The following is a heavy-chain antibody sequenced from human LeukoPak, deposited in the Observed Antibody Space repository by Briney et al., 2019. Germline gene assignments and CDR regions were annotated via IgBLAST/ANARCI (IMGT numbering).Heavy chain of an antibody. J-gene: IGHJ4*02. V-gene: IGHV1-18*01. D-gene: IGHD3-22*01. CDR2: ISSYNGKT. CDR3: ARNYDSSKDGNDY. CDR1: GYRFNSYY. Sequence: ASVKVSCKASGYRFNSYYISWVRQAPGQGLEWVGWISSYNGKTNYGKNVQGRVTMTTDTSTSTAYMELRSLRSDDTAIYYCARNYDSSKDGNDYWGQGTLVTVSS.